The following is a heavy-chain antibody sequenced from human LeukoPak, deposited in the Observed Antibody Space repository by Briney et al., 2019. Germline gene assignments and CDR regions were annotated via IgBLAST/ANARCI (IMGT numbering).Heavy chain of an antibody. CDR1: GYTFTVYY. J-gene: IGHJ4*02. CDR2: VNPNSGGT. V-gene: IGHV1-2*02. CDR3: VRGNARVFDY. D-gene: IGHD2-8*01. Sequence: ASVKVSCKTSGYTFTVYYMHRVRQAPGQGLEWVGWVNPNSGGTDYAQKFQGRVTMTRDTSISTVYMELSRLRSDDTAVYYRVRGNARVFDYWGLGTRVTVSS.